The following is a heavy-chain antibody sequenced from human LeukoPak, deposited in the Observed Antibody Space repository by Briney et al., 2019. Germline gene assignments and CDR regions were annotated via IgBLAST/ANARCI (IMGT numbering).Heavy chain of an antibody. J-gene: IGHJ4*02. D-gene: IGHD3-3*01. V-gene: IGHV4-30-4*01. CDR3: ARGARVAESYFDY. CDR1: GGSISSGDYY. Sequence: SETLSLTCTVSGGSISSGDYYWSWIRQPPGKGLEWIGYIYYSGSTYYNPSLKSRVTISVDTSKNQFSLKLSSVTAADTAVYHCARGARVAESYFDYWGQGTLVTVSS. CDR2: IYYSGST.